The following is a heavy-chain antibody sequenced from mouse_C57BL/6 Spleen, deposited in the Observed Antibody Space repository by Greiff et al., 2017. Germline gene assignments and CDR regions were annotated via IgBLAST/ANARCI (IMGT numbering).Heavy chain of an antibody. CDR2: IDPSDSYT. D-gene: IGHD2-1*01. CDR3: ARKTTPYALGY. Sequence: QVQLKQPGAELVMPGASVKLSCKASGYTFTSYWMHWVKQRPGQGLEWIGEIDPSDSYTNYNQKFKGKATLTVDKSSSTAYMQLSSLTSEDSAVYYCARKTTPYALGYWGQGTSVTVSS. V-gene: IGHV1-69*01. CDR1: GYTFTSYW. J-gene: IGHJ4*01.